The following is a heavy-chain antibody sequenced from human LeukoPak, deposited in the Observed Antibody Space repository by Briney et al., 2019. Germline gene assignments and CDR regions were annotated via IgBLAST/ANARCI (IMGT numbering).Heavy chain of an antibody. J-gene: IGHJ4*02. Sequence: SETLSLTCAVYGGSFSGYYWSWIRQPPGKGLEWIGEINHSGSTNYNPPLKSRVTISVDTSKNQFSLKLSSVTAADTAVYYCARHGAGCSGGSCPSDYWGQGTLVTVSS. V-gene: IGHV4-34*01. CDR3: ARHGAGCSGGSCPSDY. CDR2: INHSGST. CDR1: GGSFSGYY. D-gene: IGHD2-15*01.